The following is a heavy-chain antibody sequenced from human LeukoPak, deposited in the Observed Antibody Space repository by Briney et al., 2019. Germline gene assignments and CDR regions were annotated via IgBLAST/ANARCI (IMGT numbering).Heavy chain of an antibody. CDR1: GGSIRGYY. Sequence: SETLSLTCSVSGGSIRGYYWSWIRQPPGKGLEWIGYIYYSGSTNYNPSLQSRVTISVDTSKSQFSLKLSSVTAADTAMYYCARDSGGAAGGSGMGYGFDIWGQGTMVTVPS. D-gene: IGHD6-13*01. CDR3: ARDSGGAAGGSGMGYGFDI. CDR2: IYYSGST. J-gene: IGHJ3*02. V-gene: IGHV4-59*01.